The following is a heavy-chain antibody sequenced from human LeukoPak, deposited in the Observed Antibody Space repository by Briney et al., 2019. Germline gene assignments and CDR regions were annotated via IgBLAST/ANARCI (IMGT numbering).Heavy chain of an antibody. D-gene: IGHD1-26*01. Sequence: ASVKVSCKASGYTFTSYDINWVRQASGQGLEWMGWMNPNSGNAGSVQKFQGRVTMTRDTSISTAYMDLSSLRSEDTAVYFCAIGYREQGVRYFDYWGQGTLVTVSS. CDR2: MNPNSGNA. V-gene: IGHV1-8*01. CDR1: GYTFTSYD. CDR3: AIGYREQGVRYFDY. J-gene: IGHJ4*02.